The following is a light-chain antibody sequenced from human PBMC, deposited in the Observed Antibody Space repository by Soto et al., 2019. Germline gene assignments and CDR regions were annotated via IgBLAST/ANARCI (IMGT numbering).Light chain of an antibody. CDR1: SSDVGGYNY. CDR3: SSYTSSSTLLYV. V-gene: IGLV2-14*01. Sequence: QSALTQPASVSGSPGQSITISCTGTSSDVGGYNYVSWYQQHPGKAPKLMIYDVSNRPSGVSNRFSGSKSGNTASLTISWLQAEDEADYYCSSYTSSSTLLYVFVTGTKVTVL. CDR2: DVS. J-gene: IGLJ1*01.